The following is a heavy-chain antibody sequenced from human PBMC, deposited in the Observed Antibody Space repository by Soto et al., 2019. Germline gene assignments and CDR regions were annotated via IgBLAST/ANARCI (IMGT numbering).Heavy chain of an antibody. CDR2: ITSRSNYI. CDR3: ARNRRIAVEMDV. CDR1: GFTFSDYN. J-gene: IGHJ6*02. V-gene: IGHV3-21*02. Sequence: EVQLVESGGGLVKPGGSLRLSCVASGFTFSDYNMNWLRQTPGKGLEWVSSITSRSNYIYYADSLKGRFTVSRDNARNSLYLQVDNLRAEDTAVYYYARNRRIAVEMDVWGQGTTVTVSS. D-gene: IGHD2-21*01.